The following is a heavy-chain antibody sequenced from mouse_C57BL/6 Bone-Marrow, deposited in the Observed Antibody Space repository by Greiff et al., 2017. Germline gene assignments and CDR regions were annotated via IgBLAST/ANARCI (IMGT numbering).Heavy chain of an antibody. CDR2: FHPYNDDT. CDR1: GYTFTTYP. Sequence: QVQLQQSGAELVKPGASVKMSCKASGYTFTTYPIEWMKQNHGKSLEWIGNFHPYNDDTKYNEKFKGKATLTADKSSSTVYLELSRVTSDDSAVYYWARRITTVVADWYFDGWGTGTTVTVSS. V-gene: IGHV1-47*01. CDR3: ARRITTVVADWYFDG. D-gene: IGHD1-1*01. J-gene: IGHJ1*03.